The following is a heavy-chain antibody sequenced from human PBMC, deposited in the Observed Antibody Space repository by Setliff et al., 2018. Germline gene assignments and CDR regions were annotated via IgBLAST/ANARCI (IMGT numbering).Heavy chain of an antibody. D-gene: IGHD3-3*01. CDR3: VRMSGFLYMDV. V-gene: IGHV4-61*09. J-gene: IGHJ6*03. Sequence: PSETLSLTCTVSDDSISSRHYYWSWIRQPAGKGPEWIGHIYASWSTNYNPSLKSRVTISLDTSKNQSSLKLSSVTAADTAVYYCVRMSGFLYMDVWGKGTTVTVSS. CDR1: DDSISSRHYY. CDR2: IYASWST.